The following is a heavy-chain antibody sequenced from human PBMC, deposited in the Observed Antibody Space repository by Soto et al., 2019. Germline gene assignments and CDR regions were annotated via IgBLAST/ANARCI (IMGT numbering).Heavy chain of an antibody. D-gene: IGHD2-2*01. J-gene: IGHJ3*02. V-gene: IGHV3-21*01. CDR1: GFTFSSYS. CDR3: ARDRGYCSSTSCYDAFDI. CDR2: ISSSSSYI. Sequence: GGSLRLSCAASGFTFSSYSMNWVRQAPGQGLEWVSSISSSSSYIYYADSVIGQFTNSRDNAKNSRYLQMNSLRAEDTAVYYCARDRGYCSSTSCYDAFDIWGQGTMVTVSS.